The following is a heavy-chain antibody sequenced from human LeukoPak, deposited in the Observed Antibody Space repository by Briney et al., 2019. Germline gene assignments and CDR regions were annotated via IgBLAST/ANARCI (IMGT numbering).Heavy chain of an antibody. CDR1: GFTFSSYA. Sequence: GGSLRLSWAASGFTFSSYAMSWVRQAPGKGLEWVSAISGSGGSTYYADSVKGRFTISRDNSKNTLYLQMNSLRAEDTAVYYCAKGDIVVVPAAIDCWGQGTLVTVSS. CDR2: ISGSGGST. D-gene: IGHD2-2*01. J-gene: IGHJ4*02. V-gene: IGHV3-23*01. CDR3: AKGDIVVVPAAIDC.